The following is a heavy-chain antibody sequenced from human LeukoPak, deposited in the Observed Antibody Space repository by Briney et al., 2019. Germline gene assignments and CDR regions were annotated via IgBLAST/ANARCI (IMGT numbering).Heavy chain of an antibody. D-gene: IGHD2-15*01. Sequence: PSETLSFTCTVSGGSISSGGYYWGWIRQPPGKGLEWIGSIYHSGSTYYNPSLKSRVTISVDTSKNQFSLKLSSVTAADTAVYYCARDARWDGRYCSGGSCYSIDYWGQGTLVTVSS. CDR2: IYHSGST. J-gene: IGHJ4*02. CDR3: ARDARWDGRYCSGGSCYSIDY. CDR1: GGSISSGGYY. V-gene: IGHV4-39*07.